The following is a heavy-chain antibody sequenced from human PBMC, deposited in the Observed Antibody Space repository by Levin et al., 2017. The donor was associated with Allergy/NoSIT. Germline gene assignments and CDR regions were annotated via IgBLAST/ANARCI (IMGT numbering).Heavy chain of an antibody. J-gene: IGHJ6*02. CDR3: AKDLSRLYYYYGMDV. V-gene: IGHV3-23*01. Sequence: SCAASGFTFSSYAMSWVRQAPGKGLEWVSAISGSGGSTYYADSVKGRFTISRDKSKNTLYLQMNSLRAEDTAVYYCAKDLSRLYYYYGMDVWGQGTTVTVSS. CDR2: ISGSGGST. CDR1: GFTFSSYA.